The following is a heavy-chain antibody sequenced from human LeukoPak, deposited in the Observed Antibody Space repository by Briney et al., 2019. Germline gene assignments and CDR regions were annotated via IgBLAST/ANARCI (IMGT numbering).Heavy chain of an antibody. CDR3: ARLFPGYSSSWYWFDP. V-gene: IGHV4-34*01. CDR1: RGSFGDYY. Sequence: SETLSLTCAVYRGSFGDYYWSWVRQPPGKGLEWIGEINRSGSTNYNPSLKSRVTISVDTSKNQFSLKLSSVTAADTAVYYCARLFPGYSSSWYWFDPWGQGTLVTVSS. J-gene: IGHJ5*02. CDR2: INRSGST. D-gene: IGHD6-13*01.